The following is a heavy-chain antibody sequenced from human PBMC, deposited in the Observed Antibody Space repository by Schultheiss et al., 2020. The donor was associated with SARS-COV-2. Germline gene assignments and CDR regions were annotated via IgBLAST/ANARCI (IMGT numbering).Heavy chain of an antibody. V-gene: IGHV3-48*03. CDR2: ISSSGSTI. J-gene: IGHJ3*02. CDR3: ARDRLSGSYGGDAFDI. D-gene: IGHD1-26*01. Sequence: GGSLRLSCAASGFTFSSYEMNWVRQAPGKGLEWVSYISSSGSTIYYADSVKGRFTISRDNAKNSLYLQMNSLRAEDTAVYYCARDRLSGSYGGDAFDILGQGTMVTVSS. CDR1: GFTFSSYE.